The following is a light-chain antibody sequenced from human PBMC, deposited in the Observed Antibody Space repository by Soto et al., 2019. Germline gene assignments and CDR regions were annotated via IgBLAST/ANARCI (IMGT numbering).Light chain of an antibody. V-gene: IGKV3-20*01. CDR2: GAS. CDR1: QSVSSTY. CDR3: QHYGSSPWT. Sequence: EIVLTQSPGTLSLSPGERATLSCRASQSVSSTYLAWHQQKPGQAPRLLIYGASSRATGIPDRFSGSGSGTDFTLTISRLEPEDFAVFYCQHYGSSPWTFGQGTKVEIK. J-gene: IGKJ1*01.